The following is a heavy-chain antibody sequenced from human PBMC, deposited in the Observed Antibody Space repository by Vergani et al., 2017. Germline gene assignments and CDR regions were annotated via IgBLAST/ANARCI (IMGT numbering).Heavy chain of an antibody. Sequence: EVQLLESGGGLVQPGGSLRLSCAASGFTFSSYAMSWVRQAPGKGLEWVSAISGSGGSTYYADSVKGRFTISRDNAKNSRYLQMNSLRAEDTAVYYCARRGYDFWSGSNWFDPWGQGTLVTVSS. CDR3: ARRGYDFWSGSNWFDP. CDR1: GFTFSSYA. V-gene: IGHV3-23*01. D-gene: IGHD3-3*01. J-gene: IGHJ5*02. CDR2: ISGSGGST.